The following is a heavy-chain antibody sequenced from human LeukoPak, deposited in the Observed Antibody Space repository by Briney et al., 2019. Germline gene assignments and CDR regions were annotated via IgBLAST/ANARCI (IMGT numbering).Heavy chain of an antibody. J-gene: IGHJ4*02. Sequence: PGGSLRLSCAASGFTFSSYGMHWVRQAPGKGLEWVAFIWYDGSNKYYADSVKGRFTISRDNAKNSLYLQMNSLRAEDTAVYYCARDGPWYSGSYLGSFDYWGQRTLVTVST. V-gene: IGHV3-33*01. CDR2: IWYDGSNK. D-gene: IGHD1-26*01. CDR3: ARDGPWYSGSYLGSFDY. CDR1: GFTFSSYG.